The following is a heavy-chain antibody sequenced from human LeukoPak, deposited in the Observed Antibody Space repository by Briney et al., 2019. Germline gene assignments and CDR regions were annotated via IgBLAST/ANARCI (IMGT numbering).Heavy chain of an antibody. Sequence: PGGSLRLSCAASGFTFSSYGMHWVRQAPGKGLEWVAVISYDGSNKYYADSVKGRFTISRDNSKNTLYLQMNSLRAEDTAVYYCAIHSSSWTNWFDPWGQGTLVTVSS. J-gene: IGHJ5*02. CDR2: ISYDGSNK. D-gene: IGHD6-13*01. CDR1: GFTFSSYG. CDR3: AIHSSSWTNWFDP. V-gene: IGHV3-30*03.